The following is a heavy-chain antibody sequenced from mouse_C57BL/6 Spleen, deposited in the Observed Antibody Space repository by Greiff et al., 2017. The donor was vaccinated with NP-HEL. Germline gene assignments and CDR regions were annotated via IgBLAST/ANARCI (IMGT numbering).Heavy chain of an antibody. CDR1: GYTFTDYE. J-gene: IGHJ3*01. Sequence: QVQLQQSGAELVRPGASVTLSCKASGYTFTDYEMHWVKQTPVHGLEWIGAIDPETGGTAYNQKFKGKAILTADKSSSTAYLELRSLTSEDSAVYYCTGGWFAYWGQGTLVTVSA. V-gene: IGHV1-15*01. CDR2: IDPETGGT. CDR3: TGGWFAY.